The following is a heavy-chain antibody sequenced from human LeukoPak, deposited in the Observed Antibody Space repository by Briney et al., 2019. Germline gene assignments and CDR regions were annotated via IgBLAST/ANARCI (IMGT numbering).Heavy chain of an antibody. CDR3: AKSIVVVPAAIFDY. J-gene: IGHJ4*02. CDR2: ISASGGKT. CDR1: GFTFSSYA. V-gene: IGHV3-23*01. D-gene: IGHD2-2*01. Sequence: PGGSLRLSCAASGFTFSSYAMSWVRQAPGKGLEWVSAISASGGKTYNADSVKGRFTLSRDNSKNTLYLQMNSLRAEDTAVYYCAKSIVVVPAAIFDYWGQGTLVTVSS.